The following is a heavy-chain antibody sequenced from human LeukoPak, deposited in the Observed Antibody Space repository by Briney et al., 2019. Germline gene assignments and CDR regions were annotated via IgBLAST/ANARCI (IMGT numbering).Heavy chain of an antibody. CDR1: GFTFSSYV. V-gene: IGHV3-30*04. J-gene: IGHJ4*02. D-gene: IGHD6-13*01. CDR2: ISYDGSNE. Sequence: PGGSLRLSCAASGFTFSSYVMHWVRQAPGKGLEWVAIISYDGSNEYYADSVKGRFTISRDNSKNTLYLQMNSLRVEDTAVYYCAIAAAGTNFDYWGQGTLVTVSS. CDR3: AIAAAGTNFDY.